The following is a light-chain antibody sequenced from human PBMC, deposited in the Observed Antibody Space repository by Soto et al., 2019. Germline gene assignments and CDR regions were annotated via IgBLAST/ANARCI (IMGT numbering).Light chain of an antibody. Sequence: QSALTQPASVSGSPGQSITIACTGTNRDVGSYNLVSWYQQRPGEAPKLIISEVRNRPSGISYRFTGSKSGNTASLTISGLQAEDEADYYCGTWDNSLSAVFGGGTKLTVL. CDR1: NRDVGSYNL. CDR2: EVR. J-gene: IGLJ2*01. CDR3: GTWDNSLSAV. V-gene: IGLV2-14*01.